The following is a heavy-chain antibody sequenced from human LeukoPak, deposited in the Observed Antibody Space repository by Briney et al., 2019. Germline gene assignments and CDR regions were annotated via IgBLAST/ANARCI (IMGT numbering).Heavy chain of an antibody. V-gene: IGHV3-23*01. J-gene: IGHJ4*02. CDR3: ARDVGTAMGGGRDY. CDR1: GFTFSSYA. D-gene: IGHD5-18*01. Sequence: PGGSLRLSCAASGFTFSSYAMSWVRQAPGKGLEWVSAISGSGGSTYYADSVKGRFTISRDNSKNTLYLQMNSLRAEDTAVYYCARDVGTAMGGGRDYWGQGTLVTVSS. CDR2: ISGSGGST.